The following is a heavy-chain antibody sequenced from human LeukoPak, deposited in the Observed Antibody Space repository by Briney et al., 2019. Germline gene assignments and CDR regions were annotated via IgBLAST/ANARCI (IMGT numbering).Heavy chain of an antibody. CDR1: GGSISSGGYS. Sequence: PSETLSLTCAVSGGSISSGGYSWSWIRQPPGKGLEWIGEINHSGSTNYNPSLKSRVTISVDTSKNQFSLKLSSVTAADTAVYYCAWGGPPLGQFDYWGQGTLVTVSS. V-gene: IGHV4-34*01. J-gene: IGHJ4*02. CDR3: AWGGPPLGQFDY. CDR2: INHSGST. D-gene: IGHD3-16*01.